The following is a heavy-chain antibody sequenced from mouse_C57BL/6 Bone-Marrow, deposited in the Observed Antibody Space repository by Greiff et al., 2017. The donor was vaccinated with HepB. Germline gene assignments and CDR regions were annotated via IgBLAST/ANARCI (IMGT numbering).Heavy chain of an antibody. CDR3: ARGVGGNYVWFAY. D-gene: IGHD2-1*01. V-gene: IGHV1-81*01. CDR1: GYTFTSYG. Sequence: QVQLKESGAELARPGASVKLSCKASGYTFTSYGISWVKQRTGQGLEWIGEIYPRSGNTYYNEKFKGKATLTADKSSSTAYMELRSLTSEDSAVYFFARGVGGNYVWFAYWGQGTLVTVSA. J-gene: IGHJ3*01. CDR2: IYPRSGNT.